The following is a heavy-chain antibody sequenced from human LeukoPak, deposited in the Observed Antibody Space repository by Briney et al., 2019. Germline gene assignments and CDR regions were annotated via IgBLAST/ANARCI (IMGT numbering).Heavy chain of an antibody. CDR1: GYTFTGYY. D-gene: IGHD3-3*01. CDR2: INPNSGGT. CDR3: ARDFFWSGATLYYYYYMDV. J-gene: IGHJ6*03. V-gene: IGHV1-2*02. Sequence: ASVKVSCKASGYTFTGYYMHWVRQAPGQGLEWMGWINPNSGGTNYAQKFQGRVTMTRDTSISTAYMELSRLRSDDTAVYYCARDFFWSGATLYYYYYMDVWGKGTTVTVSS.